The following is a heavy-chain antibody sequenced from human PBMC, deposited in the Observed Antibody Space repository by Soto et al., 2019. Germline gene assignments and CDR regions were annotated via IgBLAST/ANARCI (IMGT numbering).Heavy chain of an antibody. CDR3: ARRAYGGDY. D-gene: IGHD4-17*01. CDR1: GDSVSSNTYF. Sequence: DLEESGPGLVKPSETLSLTCTVSGDSVSSNTYFWSWIRQPPGKRLEWLGYIYYNENTNYNPSLRSRINISLNTSNNQFSLRLASVTVADTAVYYCARRAYGGDYWGQGILVSVSS. J-gene: IGHJ4*02. CDR2: IYYNENT. V-gene: IGHV4-61*01.